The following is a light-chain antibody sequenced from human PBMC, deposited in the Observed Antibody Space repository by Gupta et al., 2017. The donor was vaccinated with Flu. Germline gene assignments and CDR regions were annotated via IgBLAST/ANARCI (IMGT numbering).Light chain of an antibody. V-gene: IGLV1-47*01. CDR3: EAWDDSLSGPRV. Sequence: QSVLTQPPSASGTPGQRVTISCSGSSSNIGSNYVYWYQQLPGTAPNLLIYRNNQRPSGGPDRCSGSKSDTSAALAISGLRSEDEADYYCEAWDDSLSGPRVFGGGTKLTVL. CDR2: RNN. CDR1: SSNIGSNY. J-gene: IGLJ3*02.